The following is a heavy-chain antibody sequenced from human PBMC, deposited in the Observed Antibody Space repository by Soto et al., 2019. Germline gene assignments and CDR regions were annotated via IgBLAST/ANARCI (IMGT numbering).Heavy chain of an antibody. D-gene: IGHD2-21*01. V-gene: IGHV4-31*03. J-gene: IGHJ6*03. CDR2: IYHNGTT. CDR3: ARDKPIPPFEHNYHMDV. CDR1: GGSFSSGAYF. Sequence: QVQLQESGPGLVRPSQTLSLTCTVSGGSFSSGAYFWSWIRQHSGQGLEWIGHIYHNGTTYYFPSLKCRVTISRDTSKRQFSLKRTSVSAADTAVYFCARDKPIPPFEHNYHMDVWGKGTTVTVSS.